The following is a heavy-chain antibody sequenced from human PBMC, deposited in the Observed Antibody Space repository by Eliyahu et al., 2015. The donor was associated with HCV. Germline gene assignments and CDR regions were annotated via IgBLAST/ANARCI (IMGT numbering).Heavy chain of an antibody. V-gene: IGHV3-48*01. CDR1: GXPFXSYT. D-gene: IGHD3-10*01. J-gene: IGHJ2*01. CDR3: ARAPGRLYRSGAEDWYFDL. CDR2: ITSSSSNV. Sequence: EVQLVESGGGLVQPGGSLXLSCXAXGXPFXSYTXXWVRQAPGKGLEXISSITSSSSNVYYADSVKGRFTISRDNAKNSLYLQMNSLRAEDTAVYYCARAPGRLYRSGAEDWYFDLWGRGTLVTVSS.